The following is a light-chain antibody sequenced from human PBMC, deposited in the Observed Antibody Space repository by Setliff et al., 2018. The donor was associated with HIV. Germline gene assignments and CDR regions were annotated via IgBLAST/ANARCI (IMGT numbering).Light chain of an antibody. CDR3: SSYTGSHTFV. V-gene: IGLV2-14*01. J-gene: IGLJ1*01. CDR2: EVS. CDR1: SSDIGGYTY. Sequence: SALTQPASVSGSPGQSITISCTGTSSDIGGYTYVSWYQQHPGKAPKLIIFEVSHRPSGVSNRLSGSKSGNTASPIISGLQAEDEADYYCSSYTGSHTFVFGTGTKVTVL.